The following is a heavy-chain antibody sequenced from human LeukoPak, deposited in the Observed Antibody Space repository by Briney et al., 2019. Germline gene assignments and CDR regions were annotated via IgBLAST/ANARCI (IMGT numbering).Heavy chain of an antibody. Sequence: GGSLRLSRAAPGLTFSSYAMSWVRQAPGKGLEWVSAISGSSGHTYYADSVKGRFTISRDNSKNTLYLQMNSLRAEDTAVYYCAKVGFSEMEWLLYSDHWGQGTLVTVSS. V-gene: IGHV3-23*01. J-gene: IGHJ4*02. CDR2: ISGSSGHT. CDR1: GLTFSSYA. CDR3: AKVGFSEMEWLLYSDH. D-gene: IGHD3-3*01.